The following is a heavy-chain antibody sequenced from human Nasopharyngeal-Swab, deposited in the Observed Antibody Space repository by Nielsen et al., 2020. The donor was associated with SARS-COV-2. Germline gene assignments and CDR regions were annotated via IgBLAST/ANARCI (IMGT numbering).Heavy chain of an antibody. CDR1: GYTFTSYD. D-gene: IGHD4-17*01. CDR3: ARYTRPGDYIYYYYGMDV. Sequence: ASVKVSCKASGYTFTSYDINWVRQATGQGLEWMGWMNPNSGNTGYAQKFQGRVTMTRNTSIRTAYMELRSLRSDDTAVYYCARYTRPGDYIYYYYGMDVWGQGTTVTVSS. J-gene: IGHJ6*02. V-gene: IGHV1-8*01. CDR2: MNPNSGNT.